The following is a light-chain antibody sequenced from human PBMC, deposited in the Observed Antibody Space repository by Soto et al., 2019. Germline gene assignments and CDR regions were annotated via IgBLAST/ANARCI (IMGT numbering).Light chain of an antibody. CDR1: QTITPNF. V-gene: IGKV3-20*01. Sequence: IVLTHSPGTLSLSPGERETISCMASQTITPNFLAWYQQKPGQAPRLLIYGASSRATDIPDRFSGSGSVPDFTFTISRPKPEVFAVYYFRQYAFTTITFRQGTRLE. J-gene: IGKJ5*01. CDR3: RQYAFTTIT. CDR2: GAS.